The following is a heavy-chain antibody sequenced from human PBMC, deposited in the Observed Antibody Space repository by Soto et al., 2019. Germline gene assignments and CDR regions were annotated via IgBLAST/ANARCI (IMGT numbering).Heavy chain of an antibody. CDR3: ARGIDDNGYYLES. CDR2: IYDGGRT. V-gene: IGHV3-53*01. CDR1: GFSVSNFF. J-gene: IGHJ4*02. D-gene: IGHD3-3*01. Sequence: EVQLVESGGGLMQPGGSLRLSCAASGFSVSNFFMTWVRQAPGKGLERVSVIYDGGRTFYADSVKGRFTISRDNPKNTVHLQTNTLRAGDTAVYYCARGIDDNGYYLESWGQGTLVTVSS.